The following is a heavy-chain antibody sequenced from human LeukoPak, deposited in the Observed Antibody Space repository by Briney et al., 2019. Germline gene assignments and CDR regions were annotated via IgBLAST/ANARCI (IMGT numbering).Heavy chain of an antibody. CDR3: AKNLDGVATYFDY. CDR2: ISNSGGTT. J-gene: IGHJ4*02. CDR1: GFTFNTYG. V-gene: IGHV3-23*01. Sequence: PGRSLRLSCAASGFTFNTYGMSWVRQAPGKGLEWVSGISNSGGTTYYADSVKGRFSISRDNSKNTLYLQMDSLRAEDTAVYHCAKNLDGVATYFDYWGQGTLVTVSS. D-gene: IGHD5-12*01.